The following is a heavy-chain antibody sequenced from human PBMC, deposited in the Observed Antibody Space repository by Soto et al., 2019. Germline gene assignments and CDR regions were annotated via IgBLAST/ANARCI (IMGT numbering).Heavy chain of an antibody. J-gene: IGHJ3*01. CDR2: ISRSDNTI. Sequence: PGGSLRLSCAASRVTFSDYHMSWIRQAPGKGLEWVSCISRSDNTIDYADSVKGRFTISRDNAKNSLHLQMNSLRAEDTAMYYCARNVGAGGAFDFWGRGTMVTVSS. D-gene: IGHD3-10*01. CDR3: ARNVGAGGAFDF. V-gene: IGHV3-11*01. CDR1: RVTFSDYH.